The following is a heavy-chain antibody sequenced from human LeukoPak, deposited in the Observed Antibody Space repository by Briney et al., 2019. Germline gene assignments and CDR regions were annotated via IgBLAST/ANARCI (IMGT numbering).Heavy chain of an antibody. CDR1: GDSINSLDL. D-gene: IGHD3-22*01. J-gene: IGHJ4*02. Sequence: SETLSLTCTVSGDSINSLDLWSWVRQPPGKGLEWIGEMYLSGTTHSNPSVKSRVTISIDKSKNQFFLNLSSVTAADTAVYYCAGLVGRYSSGLYYYYFDYWGQGTLVTVSS. CDR3: AGLVGRYSSGLYYYYFDY. V-gene: IGHV4-4*02. CDR2: MYLSGTT.